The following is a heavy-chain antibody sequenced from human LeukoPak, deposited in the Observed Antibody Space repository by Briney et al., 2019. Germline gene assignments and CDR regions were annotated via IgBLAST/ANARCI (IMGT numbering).Heavy chain of an antibody. CDR2: ISYSGAST. V-gene: IGHV3-23*01. CDR1: GFTFTGHS. J-gene: IGHJ3*01. D-gene: IGHD7-27*01. CDR3: AREILGAYDAFDV. Sequence: GGSLRLSCAASGFTFTGHSMTWVRQSPGKGLEWVSSISYSGASTNYADSVKGRFTISRDNSKNTLYLQMNSLRAEDTAVYYCAREILGAYDAFDVWGQGTMVTVSS.